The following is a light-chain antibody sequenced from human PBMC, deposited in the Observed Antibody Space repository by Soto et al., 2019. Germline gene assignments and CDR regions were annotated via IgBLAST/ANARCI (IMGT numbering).Light chain of an antibody. J-gene: IGKJ5*01. CDR2: DAS. CDR3: QQSDSLPIT. CDR1: QDISNY. Sequence: DIQMTQSPSSLSASVGDRVTITCRASQDISNYLNWYQQRPGKAPKLLIYDASNLERGVPSRFSGTRSGSHFTFAFTSLQPEDVSTYSCQQSDSLPITFGQGTRLEI. V-gene: IGKV1-33*01.